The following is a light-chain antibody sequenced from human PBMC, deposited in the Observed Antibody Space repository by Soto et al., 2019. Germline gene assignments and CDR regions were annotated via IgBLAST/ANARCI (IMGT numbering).Light chain of an antibody. V-gene: IGLV1-44*01. CDR1: RSNIGSNT. CDR3: AAWDDSLNGSYV. J-gene: IGLJ1*01. Sequence: QSVLTQPPSTSGTPGQRVTISCSGSRSNIGSNTVTWYQQLPGTAPKLLIYSNNQRPSGVPDRFSGSKSGTSASLAISWLQSEDEADYYCAAWDDSLNGSYVFGTGTK. CDR2: SNN.